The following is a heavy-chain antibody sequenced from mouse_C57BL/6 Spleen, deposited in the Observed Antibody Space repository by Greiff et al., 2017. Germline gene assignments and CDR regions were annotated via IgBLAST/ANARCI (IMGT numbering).Heavy chain of an antibody. J-gene: IGHJ2*01. CDR2: ISSGSSTI. CDR3: ARDYDYDANYFDY. D-gene: IGHD2-4*01. Sequence: EVQLQEPGGGLVKPGGSLKLSCAASGFTFSDYGMHWVRQAPEKGLEWVAYISSGSSTIYYADTVKGRFTISRDNAKNTLFLQMTSLRSEDTAMYYCARDYDYDANYFDYWGQGTTLTVSA. V-gene: IGHV5-17*01. CDR1: GFTFSDYG.